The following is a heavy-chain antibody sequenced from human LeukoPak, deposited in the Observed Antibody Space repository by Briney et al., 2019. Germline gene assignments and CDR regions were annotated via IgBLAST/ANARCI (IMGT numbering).Heavy chain of an antibody. CDR3: VVVVEPPDSDGFDV. J-gene: IGHJ3*01. CDR1: GFTFGNSW. CDR2: INADGSTA. V-gene: IGHV3-74*01. D-gene: IGHD1-14*01. Sequence: GGSLRLSCAAPGFTFGNSWVHWVHQAPGKGLVWVSLINADGSTATYADSVKGRFTISRDNARNTLSLQMNSLTIEDTAVYYCVVVVEPPDSDGFDVWGQGTMITVSS.